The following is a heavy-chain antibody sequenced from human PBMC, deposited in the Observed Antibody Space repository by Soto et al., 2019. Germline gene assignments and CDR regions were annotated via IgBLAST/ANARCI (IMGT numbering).Heavy chain of an antibody. J-gene: IGHJ6*02. CDR2: TSYVSKWYY. CDR1: GDSVSNNGAA. Sequence: QAQLHQSGPGLVQPSQTLSLTCAISGDSVSNNGAAWNWIRQSPSGGLEWLGRTSYVSKWYYEYAKSMESRITISPDTSKNQFSLQLFAVTPEDTAVYYCATGRHSYYGFDVWGQGTTVTVSS. CDR3: ATGRHSYYGFDV. V-gene: IGHV6-1*01.